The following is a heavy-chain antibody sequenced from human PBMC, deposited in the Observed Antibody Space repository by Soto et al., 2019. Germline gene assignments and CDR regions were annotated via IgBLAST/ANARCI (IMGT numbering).Heavy chain of an antibody. CDR3: AREAGGEVRFLEWLSNYYYYYGMEV. V-gene: IGHV1-46*01. J-gene: IGHJ6*02. D-gene: IGHD3-3*01. CDR2: INPSGGST. CDR1: GYTFTSYY. Sequence: ASVKISCKASGYTFTSYYMHWVRQAPGQGLEWMGIINPSGGSTSYAQKFQGRVTMTRDTSTSTVYMELSSLRSEDTAVYYCAREAGGEVRFLEWLSNYYYYYGMEVWGEGTTVTVSS.